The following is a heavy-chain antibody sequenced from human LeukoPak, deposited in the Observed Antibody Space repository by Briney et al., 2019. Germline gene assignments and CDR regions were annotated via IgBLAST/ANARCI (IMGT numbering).Heavy chain of an antibody. D-gene: IGHD2-21*02. Sequence: GRSLRLSCAASGFTFSSYGMHWVRQAPGKGLEWVAVISYDGSNKYYADSVKGRFTISRDNSKNTLYLQMNSFRAVDRAGYYCAKDLSYCGGDGYSVPYFDCWGQGTLVSVAS. CDR3: AKDLSYCGGDGYSVPYFDC. V-gene: IGHV3-30*18. CDR2: ISYDGSNK. CDR1: GFTFSSYG. J-gene: IGHJ4*02.